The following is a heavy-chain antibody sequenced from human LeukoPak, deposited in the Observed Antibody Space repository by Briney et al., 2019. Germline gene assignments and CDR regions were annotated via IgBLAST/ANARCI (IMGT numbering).Heavy chain of an antibody. D-gene: IGHD3-22*01. V-gene: IGHV3-23*01. Sequence: GGSLRLSCAASGFTFSSYAMSWVRQAPGKGLEWVSAISGSGGSTYYADSVKGRFTISRDNSKNTLYLQMNSLRAEDTAVYYCAKRITMIVVVSDAFDIWGQGTMVTVSS. CDR2: ISGSGGST. CDR3: AKRITMIVVVSDAFDI. J-gene: IGHJ3*02. CDR1: GFTFSSYA.